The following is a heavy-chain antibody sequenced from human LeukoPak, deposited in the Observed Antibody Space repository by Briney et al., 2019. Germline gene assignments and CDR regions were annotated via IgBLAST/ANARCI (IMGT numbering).Heavy chain of an antibody. CDR1: GYTFTSYG. Sequence: ASVKVSCKASGYTFTSYGISWVRQAPGQGLEWMGWISAYNGNTNYAQKLQGRVTMTTDTSTSTAYMELRSLRSDDTAVYYCARSALGCSGGSRYLEWFDPWGQGTLVTVSS. CDR2: ISAYNGNT. J-gene: IGHJ5*02. D-gene: IGHD2-15*01. CDR3: ARSALGCSGGSRYLEWFDP. V-gene: IGHV1-18*04.